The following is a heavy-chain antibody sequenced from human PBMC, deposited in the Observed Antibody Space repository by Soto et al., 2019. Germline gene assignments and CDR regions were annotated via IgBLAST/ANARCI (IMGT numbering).Heavy chain of an antibody. CDR3: ARYRREAVAGYTLDN. D-gene: IGHD6-13*01. Sequence: SETLSLTCTVSGGSISSNYWTWIRQPPGKGLEWIGYVYNSGSTNYNPSLKSRVTISEDTPKSQFSLKVNSMTAADTAVYYCARYRREAVAGYTLDNWGQGILVTVSS. CDR1: GGSISSNY. CDR2: VYNSGST. J-gene: IGHJ4*02. V-gene: IGHV4-59*01.